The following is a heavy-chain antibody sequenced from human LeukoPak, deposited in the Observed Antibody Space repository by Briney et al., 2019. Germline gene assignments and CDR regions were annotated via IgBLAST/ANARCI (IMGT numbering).Heavy chain of an antibody. V-gene: IGHV1-24*01. J-gene: IGHJ1*01. CDR2: FDPEDGET. Sequence: GASVKVSCKASGYTFTSYGISWVRQAPGKGLEWMGGFDPEDGETIYAQKFQGRVTMTEDTSTDTAYMELSSLRSEDTAVYYCATDRSGSYGGFQHWGQGTLVTVSS. CDR1: GYTFTSYG. CDR3: ATDRSGSYGGFQH. D-gene: IGHD1-26*01.